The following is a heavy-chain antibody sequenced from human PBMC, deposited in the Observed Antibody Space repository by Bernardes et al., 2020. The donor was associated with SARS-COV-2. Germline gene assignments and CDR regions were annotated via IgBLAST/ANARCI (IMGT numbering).Heavy chain of an antibody. CDR1: GGSFSGYY. D-gene: IGHD2-15*01. J-gene: IGHJ5*02. V-gene: IGHV4-34*01. Sequence: ETLSLTCAVYGGSFSGYYWSWIRQPPGKGLEWIGEINHSGSTNYNPSLKSRVTISVDTSKNQFSLKLSSVTAADTAVYYCAIRAIVVVVAATPSVVSWFDPWGQGTLVTVSS. CDR3: AIRAIVVVVAATPSVVSWFDP. CDR2: INHSGST.